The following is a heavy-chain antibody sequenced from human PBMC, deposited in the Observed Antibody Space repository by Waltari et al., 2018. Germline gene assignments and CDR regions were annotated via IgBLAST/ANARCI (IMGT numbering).Heavy chain of an antibody. J-gene: IGHJ4*02. D-gene: IGHD6-25*01. CDR1: GGTFSSYA. CDR2: ISPIFCTA. Sequence: QVQLVQSGAEVKKPGSSVKVSCKASGGTFSSYAISWVRQAPGQVLGWMGGISPIFCTANYAQKFQGRVTITADESTSTAYMELSSLRSEDTAVYYCARSQRQGSQFDYWGQGTLVTVSS. V-gene: IGHV1-69*01. CDR3: ARSQRQGSQFDY.